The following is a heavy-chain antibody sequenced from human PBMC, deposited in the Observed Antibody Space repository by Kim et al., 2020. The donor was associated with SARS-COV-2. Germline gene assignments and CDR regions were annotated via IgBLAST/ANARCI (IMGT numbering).Heavy chain of an antibody. J-gene: IGHJ4*02. Sequence: TYNPSHESRVTITADTSKNQLSLKLSSVSAADTAVYYCAREPDYGDYFDYWGQGTLVTVSS. CDR3: AREPDYGDYFDY. D-gene: IGHD4-17*01. V-gene: IGHV4-59*01.